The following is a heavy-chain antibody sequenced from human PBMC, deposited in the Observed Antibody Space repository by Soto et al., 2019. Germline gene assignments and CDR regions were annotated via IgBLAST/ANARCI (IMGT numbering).Heavy chain of an antibody. V-gene: IGHV4-59*01. Sequence: SETLSLTCTVSGGSISSYYWSWIRQPPGKGLEWIGYIYYSGSTNYNPSLKSRVTISVDTSKNQFSLKLSSVTAADTAVYYCAREYGSSSHFDYWGQGTLVTVSS. CDR2: IYYSGST. J-gene: IGHJ4*02. CDR3: AREYGSSSHFDY. CDR1: GGSISSYY. D-gene: IGHD6-13*01.